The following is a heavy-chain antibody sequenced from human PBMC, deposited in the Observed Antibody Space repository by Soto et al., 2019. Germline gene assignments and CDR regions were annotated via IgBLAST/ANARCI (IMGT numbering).Heavy chain of an antibody. Sequence: GGSLRLSCAASGFTFSSYGMHWVRQAPGKGLEWVAVISYDGSNKYYADSVKGRFTISRDNSKNTLYLQMNSLRAEDTAVYYCAKDWLTYYYGSGSPNWFDPWGQGTLVTVSS. CDR1: GFTFSSYG. CDR2: ISYDGSNK. J-gene: IGHJ5*02. CDR3: AKDWLTYYYGSGSPNWFDP. V-gene: IGHV3-30*18. D-gene: IGHD3-10*01.